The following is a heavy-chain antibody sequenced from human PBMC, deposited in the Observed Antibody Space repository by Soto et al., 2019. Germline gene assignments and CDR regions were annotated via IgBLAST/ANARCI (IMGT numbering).Heavy chain of an antibody. V-gene: IGHV1-69*13. CDR3: AGGSYFVDYYYGMDV. CDR2: IIPIFGTA. Sequence: ASVKVSCKASGGTFSSYAISWVRQAPGQGLEWMGGIIPIFGTANYAQKLQGRVTITADASTSTAYMELSSLRSEDTAVYYCAGGSYFVDYYYGMDVWGQGTTVTVSS. D-gene: IGHD1-26*01. CDR1: GGTFSSYA. J-gene: IGHJ6*02.